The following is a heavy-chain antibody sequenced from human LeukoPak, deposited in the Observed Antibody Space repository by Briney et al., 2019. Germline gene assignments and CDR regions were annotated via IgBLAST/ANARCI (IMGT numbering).Heavy chain of an antibody. CDR2: VGIAGDT. CDR1: GFTFNNYE. J-gene: IGHJ3*01. V-gene: IGHV3-13*01. D-gene: IGHD1-14*01. CDR3: AREGRMGTADAFDV. Sequence: GGSLRLSCAASGFTFNNYEMRWVRQTAGKGLEWVSAVGIAGDTFYAGSVKGRFSISRDNAESSLFLQMNSLRAGDTAVYYCAREGRMGTADAFDVWGQGTKVTVSS.